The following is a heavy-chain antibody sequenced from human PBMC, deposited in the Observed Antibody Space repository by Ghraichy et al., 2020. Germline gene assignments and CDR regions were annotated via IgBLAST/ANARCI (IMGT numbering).Heavy chain of an antibody. D-gene: IGHD6-19*01. CDR3: ARAISELYSSGWYFDH. J-gene: IGHJ4*02. CDR1: GFTVSSNY. CDR2: IYSGGST. Sequence: GESLNISCAASGFTVSSNYMSWVRQAPGKGLEWVSLIYSGGSTYYADSVKGRFTISRDNSKNTLYLQMNSLRAEDTAVYYCARAISELYSSGWYFDHWGQGTLVTVSS. V-gene: IGHV3-66*01.